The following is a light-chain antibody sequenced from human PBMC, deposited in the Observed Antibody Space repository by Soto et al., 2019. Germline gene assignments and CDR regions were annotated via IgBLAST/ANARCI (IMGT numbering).Light chain of an antibody. Sequence: QSVLTQPPSASGSPGQSVTISCTGTSSDVGGYNYVSWYQQHPGKVPKLMIYEVTKRPSGVPDRFSGSKSGNTASLTVSGLQAEDEAHYYCTSYAGSNILVFAGGTKPAVL. CDR2: EVT. CDR1: SSDVGGYNY. V-gene: IGLV2-8*01. J-gene: IGLJ3*02. CDR3: TSYAGSNILV.